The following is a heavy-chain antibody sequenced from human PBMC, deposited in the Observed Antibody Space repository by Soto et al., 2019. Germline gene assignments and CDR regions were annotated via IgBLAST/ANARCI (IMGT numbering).Heavy chain of an antibody. Sequence: ASVKVSCKASGNTFTNFGVTWVRQAPGQGLEWMGWINPNSGGTNYAQKFQGRVTMTRDTSISTAYMELSRLRSDDTAVYYCARERAEYSSSSDGMDVWGQGTTVTVS. D-gene: IGHD6-6*01. V-gene: IGHV1-2*02. J-gene: IGHJ6*02. CDR1: GNTFTNFG. CDR2: INPNSGGT. CDR3: ARERAEYSSSSDGMDV.